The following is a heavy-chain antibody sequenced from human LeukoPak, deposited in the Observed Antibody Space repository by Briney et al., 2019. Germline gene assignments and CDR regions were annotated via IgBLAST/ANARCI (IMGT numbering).Heavy chain of an antibody. D-gene: IGHD6-19*01. CDR2: ISGSGGST. V-gene: IGHV3-23*01. CDR3: AKGVQWLVRVYFDY. CDR1: GFTFSSYS. J-gene: IGHJ4*02. Sequence: GGSLRLSCAASGFTFSSYSMNWVRQAPGKGLEWVSAISGSGGSTYYADSVKGRFTISRDNSKNTLYLQMNSLRAEDTAVYYCAKGVQWLVRVYFDYWGQGTLVTVSS.